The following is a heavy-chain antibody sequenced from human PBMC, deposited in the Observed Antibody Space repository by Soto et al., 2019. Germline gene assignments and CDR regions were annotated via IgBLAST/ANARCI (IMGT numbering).Heavy chain of an antibody. D-gene: IGHD2-2*01. Sequence: QVQLEQSGAEVKKPGASVQVSCKAPGYTFTSYGISWVRQAPGQGLERMGWISAYNGQTNDAQKLQGRVTMTTDTSTRPAYMALRSLRSDDTAVYYCARLAMAQDAFDIWGQGTMVTVSS. V-gene: IGHV1-18*01. CDR2: ISAYNGQT. CDR3: ARLAMAQDAFDI. J-gene: IGHJ3*02. CDR1: GYTFTSYG.